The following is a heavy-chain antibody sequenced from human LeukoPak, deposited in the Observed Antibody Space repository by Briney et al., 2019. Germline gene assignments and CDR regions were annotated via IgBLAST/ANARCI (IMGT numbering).Heavy chain of an antibody. CDR1: GGSFSDYY. Sequence: SETLSLTCVVYGGSFSDYYWSWLRQPPGKGLEWIGEINHRGSTNYNPSLTSRVAISVGTPKKQFSLRLTSVTAADTAVYYCSGSTYIGLDFWGQGNLVTVSS. CDR3: SGSTYIGLDF. CDR2: INHRGST. D-gene: IGHD2-15*01. V-gene: IGHV4-34*01. J-gene: IGHJ4*02.